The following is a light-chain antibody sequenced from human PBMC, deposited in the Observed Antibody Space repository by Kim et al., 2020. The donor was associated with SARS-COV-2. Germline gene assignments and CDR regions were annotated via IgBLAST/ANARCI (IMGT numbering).Light chain of an antibody. V-gene: IGKV1-5*01. CDR1: QSISSW. CDR3: QQYNSYSQT. CDR2: GAS. J-gene: IGKJ1*01. Sequence: GDRVTITYRASQSISSWLAWYQQKPGKAPKLLIYGASSLESGVPSRFSGSGSGTEFTLTISSLQPDDFATYYCQQYNSYSQTFGQGTKVDIK.